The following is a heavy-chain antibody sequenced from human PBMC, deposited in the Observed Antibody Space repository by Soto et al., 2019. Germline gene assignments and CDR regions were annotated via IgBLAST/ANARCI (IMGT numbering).Heavy chain of an antibody. V-gene: IGHV3-23*01. Sequence: EVQLLESGGGLVQPGGSLRLSCAASGFTFSSYAMSWVRQAPGKGLEWVSAISGSGGSTYYADSVKGRFTISRDNSKNTLYLQMNSLRAEDTAVYYCAKPRAGLRYFDWLLSESYWYFDLWGRGTLVTVSS. CDR2: ISGSGGST. CDR3: AKPRAGLRYFDWLLSESYWYFDL. J-gene: IGHJ2*01. CDR1: GFTFSSYA. D-gene: IGHD3-9*01.